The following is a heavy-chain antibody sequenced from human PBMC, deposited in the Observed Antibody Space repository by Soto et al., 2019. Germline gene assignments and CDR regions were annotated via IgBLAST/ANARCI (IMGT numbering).Heavy chain of an antibody. CDR1: RYTFTDYY. CDR3: ARAGFTTLELATTY. CDR2: IHPNSGVT. Sequence: QVQLVQSGAEVKKPGASVKVSCKASRYTFTDYYMHWVRQSPGQGLEWMGWIHPNSGVTKFPQKFQGRVIMTRDTSINTVYMELSRLTSDDTAVYYCARAGFTTLELATTYWGQGTLVTVSS. J-gene: IGHJ4*02. V-gene: IGHV1-2*02. D-gene: IGHD5-12*01.